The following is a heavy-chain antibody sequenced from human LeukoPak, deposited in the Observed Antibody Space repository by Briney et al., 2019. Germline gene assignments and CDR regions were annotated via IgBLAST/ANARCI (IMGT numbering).Heavy chain of an antibody. CDR1: GFTVSSNY. CDR2: IYSGGST. CDR3: AREGVAGNDAFDI. D-gene: IGHD6-19*01. Sequence: PGGSLRLSCGASGFTVSSNYMSWVRQAPGKGLEWVSVIYSGGSTYYADSVKGRFTISRDNSKNTLYLQMNSLRAEDTAVYYCAREGVAGNDAFDIWGQGTMVTVSS. J-gene: IGHJ3*02. V-gene: IGHV3-66*02.